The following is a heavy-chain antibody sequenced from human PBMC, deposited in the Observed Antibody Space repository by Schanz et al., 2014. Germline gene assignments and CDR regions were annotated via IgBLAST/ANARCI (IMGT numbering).Heavy chain of an antibody. Sequence: QVQLVESGGGVVQPGRSLKLSCAASGFTFNDYAMHWVRQAAGKGLEWVAAITYDGSNKYYADSVKGRFTISRDNAKNSLYLEMTSLRGEDTAVYYCARENLNWEAFDIWGQGTVVTVSS. CDR1: GFTFNDYA. D-gene: IGHD7-27*01. CDR3: ARENLNWEAFDI. CDR2: ITYDGSNK. J-gene: IGHJ3*02. V-gene: IGHV3-30*04.